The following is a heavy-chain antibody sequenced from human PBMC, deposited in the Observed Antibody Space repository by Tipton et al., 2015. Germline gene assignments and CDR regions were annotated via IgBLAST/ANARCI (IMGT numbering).Heavy chain of an antibody. CDR1: GYTFSSYD. D-gene: IGHD3-22*01. CDR3: ARDLFPYESSDYYFFY. V-gene: IGHV1-18*01. CDR2: ISAYNGNT. J-gene: IGHJ4*02. Sequence: QLVQSGAEVKKPGASVKVSCKASGYTFSSYDINWVRQAPGQGLEWMGWISAYNGNTNYAQKVQGRVTMTTDTSTSTAYMELRSLRSDDTAVYYCARDLFPYESSDYYFFYWGQGTLVTVSS.